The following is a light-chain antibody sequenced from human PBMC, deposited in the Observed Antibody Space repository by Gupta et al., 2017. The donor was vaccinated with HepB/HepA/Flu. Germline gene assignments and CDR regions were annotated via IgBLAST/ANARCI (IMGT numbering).Light chain of an antibody. Sequence: DIQLTQSPSFLSASVGDRVTITCRASHAISNYLAWYQQKPGKAPNLLIYAASILQSGVPSRFSGSGSGTEFTLTISSLQPEDFPTYYCHQLGCYPITFGGGTKVEIK. J-gene: IGKJ4*01. V-gene: IGKV1-9*01. CDR2: AAS. CDR1: HAISNY. CDR3: HQLGCYPIT.